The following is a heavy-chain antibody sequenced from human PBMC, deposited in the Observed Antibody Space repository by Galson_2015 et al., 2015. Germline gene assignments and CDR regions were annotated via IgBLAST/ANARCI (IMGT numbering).Heavy chain of an antibody. Sequence: SVKVSCKASGGTFSSYAISWVRQAPGQGLEWMGGIIPIFGTANYAQKFQGRVTITADESTSTAYMELSSLRSEDTAVYYCAREDCSGGSCYSGSHWFDPWGQGTLVTVSS. CDR3: AREDCSGGSCYSGSHWFDP. CDR1: GGTFSSYA. CDR2: IIPIFGTA. D-gene: IGHD2-15*01. V-gene: IGHV1-69*13. J-gene: IGHJ5*02.